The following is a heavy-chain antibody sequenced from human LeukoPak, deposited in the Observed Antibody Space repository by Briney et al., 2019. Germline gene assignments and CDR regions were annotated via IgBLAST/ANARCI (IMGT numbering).Heavy chain of an antibody. CDR2: ISAYNGNT. Sequence: ASVKVSCKASGYTFTSYGISWVRQAPGQGLERMGWISAYNGNTNYAQKLQGRVTMTTDTSTSTAYVELRSLRSDDTAVYYCARDQGWNYAVLDYWGQGTLVTVSS. J-gene: IGHJ4*02. CDR1: GYTFTSYG. D-gene: IGHD1-7*01. V-gene: IGHV1-18*01. CDR3: ARDQGWNYAVLDY.